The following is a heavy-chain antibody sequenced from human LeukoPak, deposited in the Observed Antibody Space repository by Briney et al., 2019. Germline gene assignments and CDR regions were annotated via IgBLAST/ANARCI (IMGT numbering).Heavy chain of an antibody. CDR2: ISSSSSYI. D-gene: IGHD3-9*01. CDR1: GFAFSSYS. Sequence: GGSLRLSCAASGFAFSSYSMNWVRQAPGKGLEWVSSISSSSSYIYYADSVKGRSTIPRDNAKNSLYLQMNSLRAEDTAVYYCARLDILTGYYVDYWGQGTLVTVSS. CDR3: ARLDILTGYYVDY. J-gene: IGHJ4*02. V-gene: IGHV3-21*01.